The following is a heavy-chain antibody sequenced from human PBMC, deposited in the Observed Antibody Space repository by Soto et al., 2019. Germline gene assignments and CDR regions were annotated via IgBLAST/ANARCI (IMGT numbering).Heavy chain of an antibody. CDR1: GFTFSSYS. CDR2: ITSSGRTI. CDR3: ARDPRAYYYDSSGYYGIDY. V-gene: IGHV3-48*01. D-gene: IGHD3-22*01. J-gene: IGHJ4*02. Sequence: PGGSLRLSCAASGFTFSSYSMSWVRQAPGKGLEWVSYITSSGRTIFYADSVKGRFTISRDNSKNTLYLQMNTLRAEDTAVYYCARDPRAYYYDSSGYYGIDYWGQGTLVTVSS.